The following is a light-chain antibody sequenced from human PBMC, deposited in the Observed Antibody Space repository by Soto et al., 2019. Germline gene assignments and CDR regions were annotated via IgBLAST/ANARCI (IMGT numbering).Light chain of an antibody. Sequence: SYELTQPPSVSVSPGQTASMTCSGDKLGDKYACCYQQKPGQSPVVVIYQDTKRPSGIPERFSGSNSGNTATLTISGTQAMDEADYYCQAWDSSTAVVFGGGTKVTVL. CDR3: QAWDSSTAVV. CDR2: QDT. V-gene: IGLV3-1*01. CDR1: KLGDKY. J-gene: IGLJ2*01.